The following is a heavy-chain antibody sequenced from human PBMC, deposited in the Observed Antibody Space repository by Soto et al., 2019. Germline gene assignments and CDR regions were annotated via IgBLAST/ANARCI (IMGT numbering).Heavy chain of an antibody. CDR1: GGTFSSYA. Sequence: VKVSCKASGGTFSSYAISWVRQAPGQGLEWMGGIIPIFGTANYAQKFQGRVTITADKSTSTAYMELSSLRSEDTAVYYCASXPYYYDSSGYPQPEIDYWGQGTLVTVSS. D-gene: IGHD3-22*01. V-gene: IGHV1-69*06. J-gene: IGHJ4*02. CDR2: IIPIFGTA. CDR3: ASXPYYYDSSGYPQPEIDY.